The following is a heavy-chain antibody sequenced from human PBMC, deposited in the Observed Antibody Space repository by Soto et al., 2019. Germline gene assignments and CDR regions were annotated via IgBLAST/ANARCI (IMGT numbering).Heavy chain of an antibody. Sequence: GGSLRLSCAASGFTFSNYDMHWIRQVTGQGLEWVSGIGTSSDTHYPDSVKGRFTISRENGKNSLFLQMDNLRAGDTAVSFCLRCANVLGRSDPDFDSWGQEPQV. D-gene: IGHD3-16*01. J-gene: IGHJ4*02. V-gene: IGHV3-13*04. CDR2: IGTSSDT. CDR1: GFTFSNYD. CDR3: LRCANVLGRSDPDFDS.